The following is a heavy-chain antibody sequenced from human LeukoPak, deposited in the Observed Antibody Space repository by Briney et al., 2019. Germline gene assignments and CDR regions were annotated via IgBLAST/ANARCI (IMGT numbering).Heavy chain of an antibody. J-gene: IGHJ3*01. CDR3: ARDPNGDYIGAFDF. CDR1: GFTFSKYG. Sequence: GGSLRLSCTGSGFTFSKYGLIWVRRAPGQALEWISAIRADGGGTSYAAAVKGRFTVSRDNSKNTLYLQMNSLRVEDTAAYYCARDPNGDYIGAFDFWGQGIVVTVSS. D-gene: IGHD2-8*01. CDR2: IRADGGGT. V-gene: IGHV3-23*01.